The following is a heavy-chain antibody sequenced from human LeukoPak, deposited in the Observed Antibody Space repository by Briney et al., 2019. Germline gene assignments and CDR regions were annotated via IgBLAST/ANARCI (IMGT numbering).Heavy chain of an antibody. D-gene: IGHD2-15*01. J-gene: IGHJ4*02. Sequence: SETLSLTCTVSGGSISSYYWSWIRQPPGKGLEWIGYIYYSGSTNYNPSLESRVTISVDTSKNQFSLKLSSVTAADTAVYYCGGGPSGGNYFDYWGQGTLVTVSS. CDR3: GGGPSGGNYFDY. CDR1: GGSISSYY. CDR2: IYYSGST. V-gene: IGHV4-59*08.